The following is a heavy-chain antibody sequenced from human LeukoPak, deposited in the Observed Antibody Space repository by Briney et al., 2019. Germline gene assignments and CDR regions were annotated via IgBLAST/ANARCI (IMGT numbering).Heavy chain of an antibody. V-gene: IGHV1-2*02. CDR3: ARDYITMVRGVFSWFDP. CDR1: GYTFTGYY. CDR2: INPNSGGT. Sequence: ASVKVSCKASGYTFTGYYMHWVRQAPGQGLEWMGWINPNSGGTNYAQKFQGRVTMTRDTSISTAYMELSRLRSDDTAVYYCARDYITMVRGVFSWFDPWGQGTLVTVSS. D-gene: IGHD3-10*01. J-gene: IGHJ5*02.